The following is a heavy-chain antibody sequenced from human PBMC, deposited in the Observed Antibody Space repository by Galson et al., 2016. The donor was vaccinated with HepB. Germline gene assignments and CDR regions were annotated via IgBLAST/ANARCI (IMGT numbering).Heavy chain of an antibody. J-gene: IGHJ2*01. D-gene: IGHD3-10*01. Sequence: SLRLSCAASGFTFNAYAMIWVRQAPGKGLEWVSSIFGSGSGKYYADSVKGRFTVSRNNSKNMVYLQMNGLRAEDTAVYYCAKAAGSGPLIYWHFDLWGRGTPVTVSS. CDR2: IFGSGSGK. CDR1: GFTFNAYA. V-gene: IGHV3-23*01. CDR3: AKAAGSGPLIYWHFDL.